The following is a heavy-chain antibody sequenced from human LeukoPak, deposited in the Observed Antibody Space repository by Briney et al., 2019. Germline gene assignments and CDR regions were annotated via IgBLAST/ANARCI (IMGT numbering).Heavy chain of an antibody. CDR3: ARGIAAAGHFDY. J-gene: IGHJ4*02. Sequence: SETLSLTCTVSGGSISSYYWSWIRQPAGKGLEWIGRIYTSGGTNYNPSLKSRVTMSVDTSKNQFSLKLSSVTAADTAVYYCARGIAAAGHFDYWGQGTLVTVSS. V-gene: IGHV4-4*07. CDR1: GGSISSYY. CDR2: IYTSGGT. D-gene: IGHD6-13*01.